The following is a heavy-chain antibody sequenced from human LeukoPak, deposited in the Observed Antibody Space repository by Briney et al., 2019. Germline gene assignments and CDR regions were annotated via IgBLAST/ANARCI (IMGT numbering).Heavy chain of an antibody. J-gene: IGHJ3*02. CDR2: IYYSGST. CDR1: GGSISSYY. D-gene: IGHD3-22*01. CDR3: ARHAYYYDRSGSYEAFDI. V-gene: IGHV4-59*08. Sequence: SETLCLTCTVSGGSISSYYWSWIRQPPGKGLEWIGYIYYSGSTNYKPSLKSRVTISVDTSKNQFSLKLSSVTAADTAVYYCARHAYYYDRSGSYEAFDIWGQGTMVTVSS.